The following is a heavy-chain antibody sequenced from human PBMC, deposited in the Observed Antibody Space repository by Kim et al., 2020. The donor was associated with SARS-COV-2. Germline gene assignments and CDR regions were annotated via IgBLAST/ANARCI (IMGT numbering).Heavy chain of an antibody. CDR2: INYNSGKI. D-gene: IGHD6-25*01. J-gene: IGHJ5*02. CDR1: GFSFDDSA. Sequence: GGSLRLSCVASGFSFDDSAMHWVRQAPGKGLEWVSGINYNSGKIGYADSVKGRFTISRDNAKNSLYLQMNSLRDEDTALYYCAKARLTGSNWFDPWGQGTLVTVSS. V-gene: IGHV3-9*01. CDR3: AKARLTGSNWFDP.